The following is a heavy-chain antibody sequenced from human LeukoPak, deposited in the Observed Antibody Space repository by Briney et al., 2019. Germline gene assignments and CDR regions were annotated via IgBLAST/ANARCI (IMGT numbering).Heavy chain of an antibody. CDR2: IRSKANSYAT. CDR3: CEEPAAKGY. J-gene: IGHJ4*02. V-gene: IGHV3-73*01. Sequence: GGSLRLSCAASGFTFSGSAMHWVRQASGKGLEWVGRIRSKANSYATAYAASVKGRFTISRDDSKNTLYLQMNSLRAEDTAVYYCCEEPAAKGYWGQGTLVTVSS. D-gene: IGHD2-2*01. CDR1: GFTFSGSA.